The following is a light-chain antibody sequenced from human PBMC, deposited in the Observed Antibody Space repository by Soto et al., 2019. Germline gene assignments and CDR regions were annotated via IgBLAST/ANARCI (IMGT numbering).Light chain of an antibody. Sequence: EIVITQSPAALSVSPGQRATLSCRASQSVSSNLAWSQQKPGQAPRLLIYGASTRATGIPARFSGSGSGTEFTLTLSSLQSEDFAVYYCQQYNNWPPITFGQGTRLEIK. J-gene: IGKJ5*01. CDR1: QSVSSN. CDR3: QQYNNWPPIT. V-gene: IGKV3-15*01. CDR2: GAS.